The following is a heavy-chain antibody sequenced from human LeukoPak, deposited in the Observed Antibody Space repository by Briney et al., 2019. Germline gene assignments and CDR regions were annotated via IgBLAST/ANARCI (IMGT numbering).Heavy chain of an antibody. CDR2: ISAYNGNT. D-gene: IGHD4-17*01. CDR1: GYTFTSYG. J-gene: IGHJ4*02. Sequence: ASVKVSCKASGYTFTSYGISWVRQAPGQGLEWMGWISAYNGNTNYAQKLPGRVTMTTAPSTSTAYMELRSVRSDDTVVYYCARVTRDDYGDYGYWGQGTLVTVSS. CDR3: ARVTRDDYGDYGY. V-gene: IGHV1-18*01.